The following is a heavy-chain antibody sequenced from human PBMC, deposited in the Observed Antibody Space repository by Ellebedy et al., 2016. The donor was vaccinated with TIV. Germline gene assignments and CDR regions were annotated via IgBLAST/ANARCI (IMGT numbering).Heavy chain of an antibody. V-gene: IGHV4-4*07. D-gene: IGHD1-1*01. Sequence: GSLRLXXTVSGGSISSYYWSWIRQPAGKGLEWIGRIYTSGSTNYNPSLKSRVTMSVDTSKNQFSLKLSSVTAADTAVYYCARGRKGTATDWGQGTLVTVSS. CDR1: GGSISSYY. CDR3: ARGRKGTATD. CDR2: IYTSGST. J-gene: IGHJ4*02.